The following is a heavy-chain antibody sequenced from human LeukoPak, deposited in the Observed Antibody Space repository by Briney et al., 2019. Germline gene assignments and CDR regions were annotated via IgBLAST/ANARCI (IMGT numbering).Heavy chain of an antibody. CDR1: GFTFSNYA. CDR3: AKVGYYSDSSGYYLDY. J-gene: IGHJ4*02. CDR2: ISGGGGST. D-gene: IGHD3-22*01. Sequence: PGGSLRLSCAASGFTFSNYAMNWVRQAPGKGLEWVSAISGGGGSTFYADSVQGRFTISRDNSKDTLYLQMSSLRAEDTAVYFCAKVGYYSDSSGYYLDYWGQGALVTVSS. V-gene: IGHV3-23*01.